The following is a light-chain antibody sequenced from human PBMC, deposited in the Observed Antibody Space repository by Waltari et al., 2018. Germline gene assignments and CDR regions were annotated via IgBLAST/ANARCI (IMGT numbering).Light chain of an antibody. V-gene: IGKV1-5*03. CDR3: QQYDKSAVT. J-gene: IGKJ4*01. CDR1: ESVKNN. Sequence: DIQITQSPSTLSASVGDRVSITCRASESVKNNLAWYQQKPGKAPRVLIHKASILESGVPSRFGGSGYGTEFTLTISSLQPDDFATYYCQQYDKSAVTFGGGTRVEIK. CDR2: KAS.